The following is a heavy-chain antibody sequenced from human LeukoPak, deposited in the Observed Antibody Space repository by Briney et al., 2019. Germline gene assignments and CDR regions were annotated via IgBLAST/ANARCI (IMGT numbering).Heavy chain of an antibody. CDR2: IYPGDSDT. CDR3: ARRPAAAGTNWFDP. D-gene: IGHD6-13*01. J-gene: IGHJ5*02. CDR1: GCSFTSYW. V-gene: IGHV5-51*01. Sequence: GGSLQISCQGAGCSFTSYWIGWVRPLPGKGLEWMGIIYPGDSDTRYSPSFQGQVTISADKSISTAYLQWSSRQASDTAMYYCARRPAAAGTNWFDPWGQGTLVTVSS.